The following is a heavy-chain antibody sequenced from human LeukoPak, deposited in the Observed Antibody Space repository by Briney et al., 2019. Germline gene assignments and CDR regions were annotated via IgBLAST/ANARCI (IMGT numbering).Heavy chain of an antibody. Sequence: SETLSLTCTVSGGSISSSSYYWGWIRQPPGKGLEWIGSIYYSGSTYYNPSLKSRVTISVDTSKNQFSLKLSSVTAADTAVYYCAGGGIVVVPAVGAESFDYWGQGTLVTVSS. CDR1: GGSISSSSYY. CDR2: IYYSGST. J-gene: IGHJ4*02. CDR3: AGGGIVVVPAVGAESFDY. D-gene: IGHD2-2*01. V-gene: IGHV4-39*07.